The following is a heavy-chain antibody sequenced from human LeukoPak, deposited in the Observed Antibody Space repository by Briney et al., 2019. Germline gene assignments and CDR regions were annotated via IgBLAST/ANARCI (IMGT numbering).Heavy chain of an antibody. CDR2: INHSGST. D-gene: IGHD1-14*01. Sequence: SETLSLTCAVYGGSFSGYYWSWIRQPPGKGLEWIGEINHSGSTNYNPSLKSRVTISVDTSKNQFSLKLSSVTAADTAVYYCARQSRNLRLDYWGQGTLVTVSS. V-gene: IGHV4-34*01. CDR1: GGSFSGYY. J-gene: IGHJ4*02. CDR3: ARQSRNLRLDY.